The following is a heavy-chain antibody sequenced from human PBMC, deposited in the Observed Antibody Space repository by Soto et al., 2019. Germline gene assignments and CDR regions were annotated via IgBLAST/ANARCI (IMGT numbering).Heavy chain of an antibody. Sequence: EAAKISGKGFGCRVTLSWRVWERPIPRKGLEWMGIMNPGDSDTRYSPSFQGQVTIPADKSISTAYLQWSSLKASDTAMYYCARSPVGSGSYYFLGALGYLDYGGPAPLVT. V-gene: IGHV5-51*01. CDR2: MNPGDSDT. J-gene: IGHJ4*02. CDR3: ARSPVGSGSYYFLGALGYLDY. D-gene: IGHD3-10*01. CDR1: GCRVTLSW.